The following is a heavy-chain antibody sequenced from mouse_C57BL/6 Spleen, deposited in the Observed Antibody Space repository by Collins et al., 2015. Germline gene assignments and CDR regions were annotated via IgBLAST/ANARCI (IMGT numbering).Heavy chain of an antibody. CDR1: GYSITSDYT. CDR3: ARGGDY. J-gene: IGHJ2*01. V-gene: IGHV3-2*02. Sequence: DVQLQESGPGLVKPSQSLSLTCTVTGYSITSDYTWNWIRQFPGNKLEWMGYISYSGSTSYNPSLKSRISITRDTSKNQFFLQLNSVTTEDTATYYCARGGDYWGQGTTLTVSS. CDR2: ISYSGST.